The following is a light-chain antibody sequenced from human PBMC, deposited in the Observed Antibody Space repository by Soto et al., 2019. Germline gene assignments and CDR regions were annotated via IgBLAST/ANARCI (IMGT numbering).Light chain of an antibody. CDR3: CSYAGIVV. J-gene: IGLJ2*01. CDR2: EGS. V-gene: IGLV2-23*01. Sequence: QSALTQPASVSGSPGQSITISCTGTSSDDGSYNLVSWYQQHPGKAPKLMIYEGSKRPSGVSNRFSGSKSGNTASLTISGLQAEDEADYYCCSYAGIVVFGGGTKVTVL. CDR1: SSDDGSYNL.